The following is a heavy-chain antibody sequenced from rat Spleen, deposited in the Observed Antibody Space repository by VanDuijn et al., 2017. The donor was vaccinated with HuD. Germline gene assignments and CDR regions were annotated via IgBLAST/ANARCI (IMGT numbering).Heavy chain of an antibody. CDR1: GFTFSDYY. CDR3: ARPDSAIYVMDA. J-gene: IGHJ4*01. Sequence: EVQLVESDGGLVQPGRSLKLSCAASGFTFSDYYMAWVRQSPKKGLEWVATINYEGSSTYYGDSVKGRFTISRDNAKGTLYLQVNSLRSEDTATYYCARPDSAIYVMDAWGQGVSVTVSS. D-gene: IGHD4-3*01. CDR2: INYEGSST. V-gene: IGHV5-22*01.